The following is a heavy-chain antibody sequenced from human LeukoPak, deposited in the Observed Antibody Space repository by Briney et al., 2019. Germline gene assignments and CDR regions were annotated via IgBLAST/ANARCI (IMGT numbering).Heavy chain of an antibody. CDR2: IYYSGST. Sequence: ASETLSLTCTVPGGSISSYYWSWIRQPPGKGLEWIGYIYYSGSTNYNPSLKSRVTISVDTSKNQFSLKLSSVTAADTAVYYCARGGYSYGSGLLDYWGQGTLVTVSS. CDR3: ARGGYSYGSGLLDY. V-gene: IGHV4-59*01. D-gene: IGHD5-18*01. J-gene: IGHJ4*02. CDR1: GGSISSYY.